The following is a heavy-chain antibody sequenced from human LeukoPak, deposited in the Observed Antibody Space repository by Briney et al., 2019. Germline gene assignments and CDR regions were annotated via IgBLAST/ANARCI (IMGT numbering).Heavy chain of an antibody. CDR3: ARAMRSGYDY. V-gene: IGHV3-48*02. CDR2: ISSSSDSI. CDR1: GFTFSDYG. D-gene: IGHD5-12*01. Sequence: GGSLRLSCTASGFTFSDYGMNWVRQAPGKRLEWVSYISSSSDSIYYADSVKGRFTISRDNAENSLYLQMNSLRDEDTAVYFCARAMRSGYDYWGQGTLVTVSS. J-gene: IGHJ4*02.